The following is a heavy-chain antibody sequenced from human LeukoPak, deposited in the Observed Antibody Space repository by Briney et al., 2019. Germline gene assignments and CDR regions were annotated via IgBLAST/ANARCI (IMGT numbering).Heavy chain of an antibody. CDR1: GFTFSSYS. CDR2: ISSSSSTI. D-gene: IGHD3-16*02. CDR3: AKALRLGELSFSY. Sequence: TGGSLRLSCAASGFTFSSYSMNWVRQAPGKGLEWVSYISSSSSTIYYADSVKGRFTISRDNAKNSLYLQMNSLRAEDTAVYYCAKALRLGELSFSYWGQGTLVTVSS. J-gene: IGHJ4*02. V-gene: IGHV3-48*01.